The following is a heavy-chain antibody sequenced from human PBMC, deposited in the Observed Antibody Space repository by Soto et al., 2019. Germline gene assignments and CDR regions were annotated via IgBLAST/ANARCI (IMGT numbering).Heavy chain of an antibody. Sequence: ESGGGLVQPGGSLSLSCAASGFTFSNYAMGWVRQAPGKGLEWLSAIGGSGGSTYYADSVKGRFTISRDNSKNTLYLQMNSLRAEDTAVYYCAKTAGAVAGTVYGYWGQGTLVTVSS. J-gene: IGHJ4*02. V-gene: IGHV3-23*01. CDR3: AKTAGAVAGTVYGY. CDR2: IGGSGGST. D-gene: IGHD6-19*01. CDR1: GFTFSNYA.